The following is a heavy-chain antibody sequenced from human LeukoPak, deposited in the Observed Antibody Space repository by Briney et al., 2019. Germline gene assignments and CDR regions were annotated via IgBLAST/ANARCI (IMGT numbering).Heavy chain of an antibody. CDR1: GITFSSYG. V-gene: IGHV3-30*18. D-gene: IGHD6-13*01. J-gene: IGHJ6*02. CDR2: ISHDGNKK. CDR3: ANAGRDSSSTISCGMDV. Sequence: PGGSLRLSCAASGITFSSYGMYWVRQAPGKGLEGVAVISHDGNKKYYADSVKGRFTISRDNSKNTLYLQMNSLRAEDTAVYYCANAGRDSSSTISCGMDVWGQGTTVTVSS.